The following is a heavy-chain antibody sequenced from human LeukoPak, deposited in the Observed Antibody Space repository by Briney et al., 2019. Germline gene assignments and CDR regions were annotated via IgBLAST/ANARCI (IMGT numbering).Heavy chain of an antibody. Sequence: GGSLRLSCAASGFTFSSYEMNWVRQAPGKGLEWISYISSSGGTIYYADPVKGRFTISRDNAKNSVYLQMNSLRAEDTAVYYCARMRPELDYWGQGTLVTVSS. D-gene: IGHD6-6*01. V-gene: IGHV3-48*03. CDR2: ISSSGGTI. CDR1: GFTFSSYE. CDR3: ARMRPELDY. J-gene: IGHJ4*02.